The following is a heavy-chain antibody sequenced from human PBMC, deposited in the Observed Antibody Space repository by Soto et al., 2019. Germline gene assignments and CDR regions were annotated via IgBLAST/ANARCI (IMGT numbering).Heavy chain of an antibody. Sequence: VQLVQSGAEVKKPGASATVSCEASGYTFTSYGISWVRQAPGQGLEWMGWTSVYNGNTNYAQKLQGRVTMTTDTSTNTAYMDLRSLRSDDTAVYYCARRGPYSSSPLSNAFDIWGQGTMVTVSS. CDR3: ARRGPYSSSPLSNAFDI. CDR2: TSVYNGNT. D-gene: IGHD6-6*01. V-gene: IGHV1-18*01. CDR1: GYTFTSYG. J-gene: IGHJ3*02.